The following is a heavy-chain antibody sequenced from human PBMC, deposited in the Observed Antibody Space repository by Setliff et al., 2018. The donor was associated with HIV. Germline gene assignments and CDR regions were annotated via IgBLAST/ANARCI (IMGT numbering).Heavy chain of an antibody. D-gene: IGHD3-9*01. CDR3: ASHSPSGLVFLQPLDH. CDR1: GYIFSSYA. J-gene: IGHJ4*02. Sequence: ASVKVSCKASGYIFSSYAIAWVRQAPGQGLEWMGWISAYNGDTKYADNFQGRVTLTTDTSTSTGYMEVRSLKSDDTAMYYCASHSPSGLVFLQPLDHWGQGTLVTVSS. CDR2: ISAYNGDT. V-gene: IGHV1-18*01.